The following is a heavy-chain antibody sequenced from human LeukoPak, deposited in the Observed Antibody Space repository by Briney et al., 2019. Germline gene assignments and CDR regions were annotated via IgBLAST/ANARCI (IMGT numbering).Heavy chain of an antibody. CDR2: MNPNSGNT. CDR3: ARGFMTYSSSWYDY. Sequence: ASVKVSCKASGYTFTSYDINWVRQATGQGLEWMGWMNPNSGNTGYAQKFQGRVTITRNTSISTAYMELSSLRSEDTAVYYCARGFMTYSSSWYDYWGQGTLVTVSS. CDR1: GYTFTSYD. V-gene: IGHV1-8*03. J-gene: IGHJ4*02. D-gene: IGHD6-13*01.